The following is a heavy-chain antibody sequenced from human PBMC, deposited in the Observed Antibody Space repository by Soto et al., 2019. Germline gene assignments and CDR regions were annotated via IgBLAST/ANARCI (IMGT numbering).Heavy chain of an antibody. V-gene: IGHV3-15*07. CDR1: GCAFSGGW. Sequence: GGCVRLSGAASGCAFSGGWRNCVRQAPGKGLEWVGRIKSKTYGGTTDYAASVKGRFTISRDDSTSIAYLQMNSLKTDDTAVYYCTRDHYGRGFSSGALDPWGQGTPVTVSS. J-gene: IGHJ5*02. D-gene: IGHD5-18*01. CDR2: IKSKTYGGTT. CDR3: TRDHYGRGFSSGALDP.